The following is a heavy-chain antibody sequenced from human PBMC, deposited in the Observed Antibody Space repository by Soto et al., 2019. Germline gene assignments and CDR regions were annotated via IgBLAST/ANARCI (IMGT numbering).Heavy chain of an antibody. D-gene: IGHD2-15*01. Sequence: SSETLSLTCGVYGGAFRGYYWSWIRQPPGKGLEWLGEINDSGSTNYNPSLKSRITISLDTSKKEISLRLSSVTAADTAVYYCARERGRYCSGESCYPFGPWGQGALVTVSS. CDR3: ARERGRYCSGESCYPFGP. V-gene: IGHV4-34*01. CDR1: GGAFRGYY. J-gene: IGHJ5*02. CDR2: INDSGST.